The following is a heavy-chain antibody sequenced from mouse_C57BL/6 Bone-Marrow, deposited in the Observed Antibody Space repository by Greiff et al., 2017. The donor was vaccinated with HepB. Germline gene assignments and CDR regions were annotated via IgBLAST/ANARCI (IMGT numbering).Heavy chain of an antibody. J-gene: IGHJ3*01. CDR2: IYPRSGNT. CDR1: GYTFTSYG. CDR3: AASLPGAWFAY. D-gene: IGHD4-1*01. V-gene: IGHV1-81*01. Sequence: VKLMESGAELARPGASVKLSCKASGYTFTSYGISWVKQRTGQGLEWIGEIYPRSGNTYYNEKFKGKATLTADKSSSTAYMELRSLTSEDSAVYFCAASLPGAWFAYWGQGTLVTVSA.